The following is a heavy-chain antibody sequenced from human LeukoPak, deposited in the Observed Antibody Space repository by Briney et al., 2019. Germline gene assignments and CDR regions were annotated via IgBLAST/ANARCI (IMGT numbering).Heavy chain of an antibody. CDR2: ISNNGGYT. J-gene: IGHJ4*02. Sequence: QSGGSLRLSCAASGFTFSSYWMHWVRHAPGKGLEWVSAISNNGGYTYYADSVQGRFTISRDNSKSTLCLQMNSLRAEDTAVYYCAKQLGYCSDGSCYFPYWGQGTLVTVSS. CDR1: GFTFSSYW. V-gene: IGHV3-23*01. D-gene: IGHD2-15*01. CDR3: AKQLGYCSDGSCYFPY.